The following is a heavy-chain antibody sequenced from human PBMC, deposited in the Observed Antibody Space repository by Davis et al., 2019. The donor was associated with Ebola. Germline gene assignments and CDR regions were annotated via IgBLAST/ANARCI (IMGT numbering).Heavy chain of an antibody. CDR3: VRGWGRSGLDV. CDR1: GDSVSSSGAA. J-gene: IGHJ6*02. CDR2: TYYNSKWYK. D-gene: IGHD3-16*01. V-gene: IGHV6-1*01. Sequence: HSQTLSLTCAISGDSVSSSGAAWIWIRQSPSRGLEWLGRTYYNSKWYKDYAVSLKSRITINPDTSKNQFSLQLNSVTPEDTAVYYCVRGWGRSGLDVWGQGTTVTVSS.